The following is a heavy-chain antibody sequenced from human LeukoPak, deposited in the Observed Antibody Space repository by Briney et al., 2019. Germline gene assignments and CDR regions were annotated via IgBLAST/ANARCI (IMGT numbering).Heavy chain of an antibody. CDR2: INPNSGRT. CDR1: GYTFTDYY. D-gene: IGHD3-22*01. Sequence: ASVKVSFEASGYTFTDYYMHWVRQAPGQGLEWMGWINPNSGRTNYAQKFQGRVTMTGDTSISTAYMELTRLTSDDTAVYYCARGTYYDSSAYSGVRLFDYWGQGTLVTVSS. V-gene: IGHV1-2*02. CDR3: ARGTYYDSSAYSGVRLFDY. J-gene: IGHJ4*02.